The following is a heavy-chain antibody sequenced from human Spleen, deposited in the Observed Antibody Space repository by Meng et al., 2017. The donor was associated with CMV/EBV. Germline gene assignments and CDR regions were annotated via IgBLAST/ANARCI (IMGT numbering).Heavy chain of an antibody. V-gene: IGHV1-2*02. CDR2: INPNSGGT. J-gene: IGHJ5*02. Sequence: FTRYYMPWVRQAPGQGLEWMGWINPNSGGTNYAQKFQGRVTMTRDTSISTAYMELSRLRSDDTAVYYCARDNRYYDILTGIRGWFDPWGQGTLVTVSS. CDR3: ARDNRYYDILTGIRGWFDP. CDR1: FTRYY. D-gene: IGHD3-9*01.